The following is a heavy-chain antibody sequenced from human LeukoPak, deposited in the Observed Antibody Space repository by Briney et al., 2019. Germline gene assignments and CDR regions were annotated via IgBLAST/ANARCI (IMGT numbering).Heavy chain of an antibody. CDR2: IYYSGRT. J-gene: IGHJ4*02. V-gene: IGHV4-59*01. CDR1: GGSISSYY. D-gene: IGHD1-1*01. Sequence: SETLSLTCTVSGGSISSYYWSWIRQPPGKGLEWIGYIYYSGRTNYNPSLKSRVTISVDTSKNQFSLKLSSVTAADTAVYYCAREGGTGFDYWGQGTLVTVSS. CDR3: AREGGTGFDY.